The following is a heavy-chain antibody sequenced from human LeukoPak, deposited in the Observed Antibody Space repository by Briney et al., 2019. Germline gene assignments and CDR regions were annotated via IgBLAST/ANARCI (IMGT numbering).Heavy chain of an antibody. CDR2: ISGSGGST. D-gene: IGHD2/OR15-2a*01. J-gene: IGHJ4*02. CDR3: AKGPLLWD. V-gene: IGHV3-23*01. Sequence: PGGSLRLSCAASGFTFSSSAMSWVRQAPGKGLEWVSSISGSGGSTYYADSVKGRFTISRDNSKDTRYLQMNSLRAEDTAVYYCAKGPLLWDWGQGTLVTVSS. CDR1: GFTFSSSA.